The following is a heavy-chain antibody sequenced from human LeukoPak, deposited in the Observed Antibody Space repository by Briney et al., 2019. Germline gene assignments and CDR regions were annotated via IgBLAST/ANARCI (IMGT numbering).Heavy chain of an antibody. D-gene: IGHD3-10*01. J-gene: IGHJ5*02. CDR1: GFIFSDYY. CDR3: ARTGGAGSPSDT. CDR2: ISSSGGIT. V-gene: IGHV3-11*01. Sequence: RGSLRLSCAASGFIFSDYYMTWIRQAPGKGLEWVSYISSSGGITYYADSVKGRFTISRDNAKNSLYLEMNSLRDDDTAVYFCARTGGAGSPSDTWGQETLVTVSS.